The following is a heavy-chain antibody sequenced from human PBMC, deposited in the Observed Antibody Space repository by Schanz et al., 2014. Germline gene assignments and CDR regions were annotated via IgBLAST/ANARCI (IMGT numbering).Heavy chain of an antibody. D-gene: IGHD1-7*01. J-gene: IGHJ4*02. V-gene: IGHV4-31*03. CDR2: IYYTGTI. CDR3: ASWSGTRYFDY. Sequence: QVRMQESGPGLVKPSQTLSLTCTVSGGSISRGTHYWTWIRQLPGKGLEWIGHIYYTGTIFYNPSLKSRVIISVDTSKNQFSLRLTSVTAADTAVYYCASWSGTRYFDYWSQGTLVTVSS. CDR1: GGSISRGTHY.